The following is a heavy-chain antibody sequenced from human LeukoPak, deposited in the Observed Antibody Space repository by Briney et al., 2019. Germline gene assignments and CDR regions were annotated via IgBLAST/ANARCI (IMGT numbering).Heavy chain of an antibody. V-gene: IGHV3-7*04. D-gene: IGHD3-10*01. CDR2: IKQDGSQE. CDR1: GSSFSAYL. Sequence: PGGSWRPSCVASGSSFSAYLMSWVRQAPGKGLEWVANIKQDGSQEFYLDSVKGRFTISRDNGNNSLYLHMSRLRIEDTAVYYCARDLKGFILWCRGALVIVSSASTKGPAVPYF. CDR3: ARDLKGFILWCRGALVIVSSASTKGPAVPYF. J-gene: IGHJ1*01.